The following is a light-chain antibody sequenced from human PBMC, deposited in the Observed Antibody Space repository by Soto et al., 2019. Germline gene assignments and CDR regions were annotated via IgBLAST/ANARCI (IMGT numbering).Light chain of an antibody. Sequence: DIQMTQSPSSLSASVGDRVTISCRASQSVTKFVNWYQQHPGKAPKLLIYGASSLQSGVPSRFGGGGSGTDFTLTISSLQPEDFATYHCQQTDTTPFTFGPGTRVDFK. CDR2: GAS. J-gene: IGKJ3*01. CDR3: QQTDTTPFT. CDR1: QSVTKF. V-gene: IGKV1-39*01.